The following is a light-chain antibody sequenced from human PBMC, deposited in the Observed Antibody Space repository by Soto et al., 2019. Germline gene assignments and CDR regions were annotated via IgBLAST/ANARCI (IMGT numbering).Light chain of an antibody. J-gene: IGKJ4*01. V-gene: IGKV1-5*03. Sequence: DIQMTQSPSTLSASVGDRVTITCRASQSIGTWLAWYQQKPGKAPKLLIYKASSLEGGVPSRFSGSGSGTDFNITISSLQPDDFATYYCQQYNTYPLTFGCGTTVEIK. CDR1: QSIGTW. CDR2: KAS. CDR3: QQYNTYPLT.